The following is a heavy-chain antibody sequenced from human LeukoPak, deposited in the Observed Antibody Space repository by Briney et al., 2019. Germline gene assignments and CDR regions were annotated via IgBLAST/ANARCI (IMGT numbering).Heavy chain of an antibody. D-gene: IGHD3-10*01. V-gene: IGHV3-9*01. CDR3: AKDSDYFGSGSYYNFWDV. J-gene: IGHJ6*02. CDR2: IGWNGRSI. CDR1: GFSFDDFD. Sequence: GGFLRLSCEASGFSFDDFDMHWVRHAPGKGLEWVSRIGWNGRSIHYADSVKGRFTISRDNAKNSLYLQMNSLRAEDTALYYCAKDSDYFGSGSYYNFWDVWGQGTTVIVSS.